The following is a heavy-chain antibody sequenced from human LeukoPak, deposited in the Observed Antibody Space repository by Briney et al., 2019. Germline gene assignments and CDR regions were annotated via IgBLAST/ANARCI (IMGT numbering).Heavy chain of an antibody. Sequence: GGSLRLSCAASGFTFSSYSMNWVRQAPGKGLEWVSYISSSSSTIYYADSVKGRFTISRDNAKNSLYLQMNSLRAEDTAVYYCARDSVGYSSSWYLPHFDYWGQGTLVTVSS. D-gene: IGHD6-13*01. V-gene: IGHV3-48*04. CDR2: ISSSSSTI. CDR3: ARDSVGYSSSWYLPHFDY. J-gene: IGHJ4*02. CDR1: GFTFSSYS.